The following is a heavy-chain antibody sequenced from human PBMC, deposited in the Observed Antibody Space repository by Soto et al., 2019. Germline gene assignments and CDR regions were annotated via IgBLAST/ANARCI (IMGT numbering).Heavy chain of an antibody. V-gene: IGHV3-13*05. CDR1: GFTFSNFD. D-gene: IGHD2-2*02. CDR2: IGAARDP. Sequence: PGGSLRLSCATSGFTFSNFDMHWVRQVPGKGLEWVSAIGAARDPYYLGPVKGRFTISRENAKNSVYLQMNDLRAGDSAVYYCARAYTGRMPRRADYYYAMDVWGQGTTVTVSS. CDR3: ARAYTGRMPRRADYYYAMDV. J-gene: IGHJ6*02.